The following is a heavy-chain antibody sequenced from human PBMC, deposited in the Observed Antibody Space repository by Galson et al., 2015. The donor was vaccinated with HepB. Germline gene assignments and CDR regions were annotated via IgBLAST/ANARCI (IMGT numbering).Heavy chain of an antibody. V-gene: IGHV7-4-1*02. CDR3: ARPSTVVTPWYFDY. J-gene: IGHJ4*02. Sequence: SVKVSCKASGYTFTSYAMNWVRQAPGQGLEWMGWINTNTGNPTYAQGFTGRFVSSLDTSVSTAYLQISSLKAEDTAVYYCARPSTVVTPWYFDYWGQGTLVTVSS. CDR2: INTNTGNP. CDR1: GYTFTSYA. D-gene: IGHD4-23*01.